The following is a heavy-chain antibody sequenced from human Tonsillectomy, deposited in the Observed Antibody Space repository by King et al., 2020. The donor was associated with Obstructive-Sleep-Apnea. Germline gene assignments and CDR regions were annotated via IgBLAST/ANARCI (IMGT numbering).Heavy chain of an antibody. CDR1: GYSISSGHY. D-gene: IGHD1-7*01. J-gene: IGHJ4*02. V-gene: IGHV4-38-2*02. CDR2: IYHSGST. Sequence: VQLQESGPGLVKPSETLSLTCTVSGYSISSGHYWGWVRQPPGKGLEWIGTIYHSGSTYYNPSLKSRVTIPVDTSKNQFSLKLSSVTAADTAVFHCARGRAQTGTAGHFFDHWGQGTLVTVSS. CDR3: ARGRAQTGTAGHFFDH.